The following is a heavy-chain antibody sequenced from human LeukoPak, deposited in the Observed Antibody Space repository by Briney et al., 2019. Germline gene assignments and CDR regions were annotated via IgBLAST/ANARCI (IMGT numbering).Heavy chain of an antibody. J-gene: IGHJ4*02. CDR2: ISTTGSTI. Sequence: PGGSLRLSCAASGFTFSSYGMHWVRQAPGKGLEWVAYISTTGSTIYYADSVKGRFTISRDNAKNLLHLQLNTLRDDDTAVYYCARDGPQRYSGYFDYWGQGILVTVS. CDR3: ARDGPQRYSGYFDY. V-gene: IGHV3-48*02. CDR1: GFTFSSYG. D-gene: IGHD5-12*01.